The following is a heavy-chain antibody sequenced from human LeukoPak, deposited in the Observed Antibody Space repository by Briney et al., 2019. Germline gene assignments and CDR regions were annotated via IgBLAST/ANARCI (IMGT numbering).Heavy chain of an antibody. CDR3: ARASSWYRFDY. CDR1: GFTFSNYG. D-gene: IGHD6-13*01. Sequence: PGGSLRLSCAASGFTFSNYGMHWVRQAPGKGLEWVAVIWYDGSNKYYADSVKGRFTISRDNSKNTLYLQMNSLRAEDTAVYYCARASSWYRFDYWGQGTLVTVSS. CDR2: IWYDGSNK. J-gene: IGHJ4*02. V-gene: IGHV3-33*08.